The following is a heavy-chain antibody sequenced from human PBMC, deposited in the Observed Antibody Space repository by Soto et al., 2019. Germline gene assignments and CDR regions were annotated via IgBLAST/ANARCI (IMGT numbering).Heavy chain of an antibody. CDR1: GGSISTVDSW. D-gene: IGHD7-27*01. V-gene: IGHV4-30-4*01. Sequence: QVQLQESGPGLVKPSQTLSLTCTVSGGSISTVDSWWSWIRQSPDMGLVWIGHIYDGGRTYNNPSLESRVTMSVYTSKSQLSLTLSSVSAADTAVYYCARGPSGDKVDSWGQGTLVTVSS. CDR3: ARGPSGDKVDS. J-gene: IGHJ4*02. CDR2: IYDGGRT.